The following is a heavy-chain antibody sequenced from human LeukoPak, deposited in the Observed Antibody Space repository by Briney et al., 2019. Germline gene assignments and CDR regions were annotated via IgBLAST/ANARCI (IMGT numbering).Heavy chain of an antibody. CDR2: TSSDGDK. J-gene: IGHJ4*02. CDR3: ARERGIRALYFDN. D-gene: IGHD3-16*01. CDR1: GFTFISYT. V-gene: IGHV3-30*04. Sequence: GGSLRLSCAASGFTFISYTMHWVRQAPGKGLEWVALTSSDGDKYFADSVQGRFTISRDNSRNTVYLQLGSLRPDDTAVYYCARERGIRALYFDNWGQGTLVTVPS.